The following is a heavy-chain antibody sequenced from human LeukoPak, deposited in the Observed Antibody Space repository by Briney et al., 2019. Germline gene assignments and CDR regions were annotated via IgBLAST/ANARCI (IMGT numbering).Heavy chain of an antibody. CDR2: INHSGST. V-gene: IGHV4-34*01. J-gene: IGHJ4*02. CDR3: ARDKVGPSLYYFDY. CDR1: GGSFSGYY. Sequence: SETLSLTCAVYGGSFSGYYWSWIRQPPGKGLEWIGEINHSGSTNYNPSLKSRVTISVDTSKNQFSLKLSSVTAADTAVYYCARDKVGPSLYYFDYWGQGTLVTVSS. D-gene: IGHD3-16*01.